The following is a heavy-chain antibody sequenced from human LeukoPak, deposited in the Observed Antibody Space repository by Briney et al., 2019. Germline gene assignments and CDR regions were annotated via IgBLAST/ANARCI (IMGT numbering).Heavy chain of an antibody. CDR2: ISTYNGNT. CDR3: ATTVVVASEDWFDP. D-gene: IGHD2-15*01. CDR1: GYTFSNYA. J-gene: IGHJ5*02. Sequence: ASVKVSCKTSGYTFSNYAIGWVRQAPGQGLEWMGWISTYNGNTKYAQKFQGRVTMTTDTSTSTAYMELSSLRSDDTAVYYCATTVVVASEDWFDPWGQGTLVTVSS. V-gene: IGHV1-18*01.